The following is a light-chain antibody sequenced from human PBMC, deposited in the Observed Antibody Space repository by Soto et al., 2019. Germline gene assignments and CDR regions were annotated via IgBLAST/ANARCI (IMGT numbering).Light chain of an antibody. J-gene: IGLJ3*02. CDR2: EVN. Sequence: QSALSQPASVSGSPGQPVTISCTGTSSDIGSYNLVSWYHHHPGQAPKLVIYEVNKRPSVDSNRFSGSKSGNTASLTIAGLQPEDEGEYYCCSYAGGRTFVVFGGGTKLTVL. CDR3: CSYAGGRTFVV. CDR1: SSDIGSYNL. V-gene: IGLV2-23*02.